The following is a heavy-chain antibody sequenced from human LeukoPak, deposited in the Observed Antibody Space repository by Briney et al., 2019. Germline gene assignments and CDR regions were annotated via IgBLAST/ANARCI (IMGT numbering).Heavy chain of an antibody. CDR3: AKAYGRVLTKYYFDY. CDR2: ISGSGGST. Sequence: GGSLRLSCAASGFTFSSYAMSWVRQAPGKGLEWVSAISGSGGSTYYADSVKGRFTISRGNSKNTLYLQMNSLRAEDTAVYYCAKAYGRVLTKYYFDYWGQGTLVTVSS. J-gene: IGHJ4*02. D-gene: IGHD1-26*01. CDR1: GFTFSSYA. V-gene: IGHV3-23*01.